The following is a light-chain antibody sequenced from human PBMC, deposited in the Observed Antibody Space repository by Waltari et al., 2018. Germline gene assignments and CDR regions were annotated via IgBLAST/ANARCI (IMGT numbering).Light chain of an antibody. CDR1: SAINVRTYR. J-gene: IGLJ3*02. CDR2: YKPDSDK. Sequence: QAVLTQPSSLSASPGASASLTCTLRSAINVRTYRIYLYQQKPGSPPQYPLRYKPDSDKQQGSGVPSRFSGSKDASANAGILLISGLQSEDEADYYCMIWYSSAWVFGGGTKLTVL. CDR3: MIWYSSAWV. V-gene: IGLV5-45*02.